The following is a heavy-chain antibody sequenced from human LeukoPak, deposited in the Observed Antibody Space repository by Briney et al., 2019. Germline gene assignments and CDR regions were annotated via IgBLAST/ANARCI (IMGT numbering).Heavy chain of an antibody. D-gene: IGHD1-26*01. CDR1: GFTFSSYA. Sequence: GGSLRLSCAASGFTFSSYAMHWVRQAPGKGLEYVSAVSSNGGSTYYANSVKGRFTISRDNSKNTLYLQMGSLRAEDMAVYYCAKENSGYFDYWGQGTLVTVSS. CDR2: VSSNGGST. V-gene: IGHV3-64*01. CDR3: AKENSGYFDY. J-gene: IGHJ4*02.